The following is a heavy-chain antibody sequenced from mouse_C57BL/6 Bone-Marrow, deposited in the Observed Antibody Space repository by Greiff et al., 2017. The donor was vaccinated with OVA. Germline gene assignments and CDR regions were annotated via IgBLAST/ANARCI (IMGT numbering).Heavy chain of an antibody. CDR2: IRNKANNHAT. D-gene: IGHD2-9*01. J-gene: IGHJ4*01. Sequence: EVQLQQSGGGLVQPGGSMKLSCAASGFTFSDAWMDWVRQSPEKGLEWVAEIRNKANNHATYYAVSVKGRFTISRDDSKSSVYLQMNSLRAEGTGIYYYTPLLWLYAMDYWGQGTSVTVSS. V-gene: IGHV6-6*01. CDR1: GFTFSDAW. CDR3: TPLLWLYAMDY.